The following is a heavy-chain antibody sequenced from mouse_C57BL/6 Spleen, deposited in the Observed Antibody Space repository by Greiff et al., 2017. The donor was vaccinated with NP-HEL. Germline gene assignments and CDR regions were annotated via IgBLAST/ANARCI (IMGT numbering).Heavy chain of an antibody. CDR3: ARGLRIEGYYYAMDY. CDR1: GYTFTSYW. V-gene: IGHV1-59*01. D-gene: IGHD2-2*01. CDR2: IDPSDSYT. J-gene: IGHJ4*01. Sequence: QVQLQQPGAELVRPGTSVKLSCKASGYTFTSYWMHWVKQRPGQGLEWLGVIDPSDSYTNYNQKFKGKATLTVDTSSSTAYMQLSSLTSEDSAVYYCARGLRIEGYYYAMDYWGQGTSVTVSS.